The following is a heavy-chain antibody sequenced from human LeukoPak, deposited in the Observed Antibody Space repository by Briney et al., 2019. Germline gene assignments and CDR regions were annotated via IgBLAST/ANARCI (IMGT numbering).Heavy chain of an antibody. J-gene: IGHJ4*02. V-gene: IGHV3-74*01. Sequence: GGSLRLSCASSGFTFSGYWMHWVRQPPGKWLSRVSRINSDGSVTNYADSVKGRFTISRDNANTLYLQMNGLRAEDTAVYYCVRGTAFWNGVDYWGQGTLVTVSS. D-gene: IGHD3-3*01. CDR1: GFTFSGYW. CDR2: INSDGSVT. CDR3: VRGTAFWNGVDY.